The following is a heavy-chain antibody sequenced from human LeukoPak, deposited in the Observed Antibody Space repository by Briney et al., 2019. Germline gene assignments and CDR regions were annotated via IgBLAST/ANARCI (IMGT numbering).Heavy chain of an antibody. CDR2: VSSSSTYI. J-gene: IGHJ2*01. D-gene: IGHD3-16*01. CDR3: ARDGGEGSDEDIWYFDL. V-gene: IGHV3-21*03. CDR1: GFTFSRYG. Sequence: PGGSLRLSCAASGFTFSRYGMNWVRQAPGKGLEWVSAVSSSSTYIFYGDSVKGRFTVSRDNAKNSLYLQMNSLRAEDTAVYCCARDGGEGSDEDIWYFDLWGRGTLATVSS.